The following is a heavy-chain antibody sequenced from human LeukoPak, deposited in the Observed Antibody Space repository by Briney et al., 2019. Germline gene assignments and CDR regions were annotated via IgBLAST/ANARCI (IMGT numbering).Heavy chain of an antibody. CDR3: ARDAKYYYGSRTYFFFEY. D-gene: IGHD3-10*01. J-gene: IGHJ4*02. CDR2: IYTSGTT. V-gene: IGHV4-61*02. Sequence: SETLSLTCTVSGNSISSGDNYWSWIRQPAGKGLEWIGRIYTSGTTNYNPSLKSRVTMSIDTSKNQFSLKLSSVTAADTAIYYCARDAKYYYGSRTYFFFEYWGQGTLLTVSS. CDR1: GNSISSGDNY.